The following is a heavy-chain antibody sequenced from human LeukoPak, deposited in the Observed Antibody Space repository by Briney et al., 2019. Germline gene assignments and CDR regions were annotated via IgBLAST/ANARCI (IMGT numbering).Heavy chain of an antibody. CDR3: ARLGPDGSEDY. J-gene: IGHJ4*02. CDR1: GGSISSSRYY. D-gene: IGHD1-26*01. V-gene: IGHV4-39*01. CDR2: IYYSGST. Sequence: SETLSLTCTVSGGSISSSRYYWGWIRQPPGKGLEWIGSIYYSGSTCYNPSLKSRVTISVDTSKNQFSLKLSSVTAADTAVYYCARLGPDGSEDYWGQGTLVTVSS.